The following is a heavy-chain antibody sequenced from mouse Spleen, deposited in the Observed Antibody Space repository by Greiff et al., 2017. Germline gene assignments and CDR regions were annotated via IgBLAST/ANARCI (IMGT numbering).Heavy chain of an antibody. Sequence: QVQLQQSGAELVRPGASVTLSCKASGYTFTDYEMHWVKQTPVHGLEWIGAIDPETGGTAYNQKFKGKAILTADKSSSTAYMELRSLTSEDSAVYYCTIYGNSAMDYWGQGTSVTVSS. CDR2: IDPETGGT. CDR3: TIYGNSAMDY. V-gene: IGHV1-15*01. D-gene: IGHD2-1*01. CDR1: GYTFTDYE. J-gene: IGHJ4*01.